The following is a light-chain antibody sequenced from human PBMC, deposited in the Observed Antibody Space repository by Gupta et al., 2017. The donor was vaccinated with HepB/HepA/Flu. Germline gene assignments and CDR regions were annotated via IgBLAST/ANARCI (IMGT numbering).Light chain of an antibody. CDR1: SSNIGINA. CDR2: SNN. Sequence: QSVLTQPPSASGTPGQRVTISCSGSSSNIGINAVNWYQQLPGTAPKLLIYSNNQRPSGVPDRLSGSNSGTSASLAIRGLQSEDEADYFCAAWDDSLNGPVFGGGTKLTVL. V-gene: IGLV1-44*01. CDR3: AAWDDSLNGPV. J-gene: IGLJ2*01.